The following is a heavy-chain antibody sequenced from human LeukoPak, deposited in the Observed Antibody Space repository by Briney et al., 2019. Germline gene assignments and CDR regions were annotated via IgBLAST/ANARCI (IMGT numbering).Heavy chain of an antibody. CDR3: AKHLVRGVIHDAFDI. CDR1: GFTFSSYG. Sequence: GRSRRLSCAASGFTFSSYGMHWVRQAPGKGLEWVAVTSYDGSNKYYADSVKGRFTVSRDNSKNTLYLQMNSLRTEDTAVYYCAKHLVRGVIHDAFDIWGQGTRVTVSS. D-gene: IGHD3-10*01. V-gene: IGHV3-30*18. CDR2: TSYDGSNK. J-gene: IGHJ3*02.